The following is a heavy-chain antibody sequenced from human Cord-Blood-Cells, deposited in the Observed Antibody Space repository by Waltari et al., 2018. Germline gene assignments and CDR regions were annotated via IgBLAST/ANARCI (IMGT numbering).Heavy chain of an antibody. J-gene: IGHJ6*03. CDR3: ARDVRGYSYGFYYYYYMDV. CDR1: GGSISSYY. Sequence: QVQLQESGPGLVTPSETLSLTCTVSGGSISSYYWSWIRQPAGKGLEWIGRIYTSGSTNYNPSLKSRVTMSVDTSKSQFSLKLSSVTAADTAVYYCARDVRGYSYGFYYYYYMDVWGKGTTVTVSS. V-gene: IGHV4-4*07. CDR2: IYTSGST. D-gene: IGHD5-18*01.